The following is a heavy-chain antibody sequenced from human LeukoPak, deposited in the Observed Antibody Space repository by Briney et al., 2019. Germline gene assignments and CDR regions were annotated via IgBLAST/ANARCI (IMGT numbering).Heavy chain of an antibody. J-gene: IGHJ4*02. Sequence: SSETLSLTCTVSGGSISSGVYYWSWIRQPPGEGLEWIGYIYHSGSTYYNPSLESRVTMSVDRSKNQFSLILNSVTAADTAVYYCASRTIFGVVVFDYWGQGTLVTVSS. V-gene: IGHV4-30-2*01. D-gene: IGHD3-3*01. CDR2: IYHSGST. CDR1: GGSISSGVYY. CDR3: ASRTIFGVVVFDY.